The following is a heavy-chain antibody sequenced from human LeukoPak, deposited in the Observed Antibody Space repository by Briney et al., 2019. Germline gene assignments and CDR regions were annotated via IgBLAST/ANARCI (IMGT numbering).Heavy chain of an antibody. Sequence: GGSLRLSCAASGFTFSNYSMNWVRQAPGKGLEWISYITSTSNIILYGDSEKGRFTVSRDNAKNSLYLQMNSLRAEDTAVYYCATAKNDYWGQGTLVTVSS. CDR1: GFTFSNYS. CDR2: ITSTSNII. CDR3: ATAKNDY. J-gene: IGHJ4*02. V-gene: IGHV3-48*01.